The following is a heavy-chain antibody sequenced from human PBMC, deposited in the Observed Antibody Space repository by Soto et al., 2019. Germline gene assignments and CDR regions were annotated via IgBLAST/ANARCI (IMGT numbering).Heavy chain of an antibody. V-gene: IGHV4-4*02. CDR3: ARDDHIVVVPTSLGAMDV. CDR2: IYHSGST. Sequence: SETLSLTCAVYGGSISSNKWWSWVRQPPGKGLEWIGEIYHSGSTNYNPSLKSRVTIPLDKSKNQFSLKLTSVTAADSAVYYCARDDHIVVVPTSLGAMDVWDQGTTVTVSS. CDR1: GGSISSNKW. J-gene: IGHJ6*02. D-gene: IGHD2-2*01.